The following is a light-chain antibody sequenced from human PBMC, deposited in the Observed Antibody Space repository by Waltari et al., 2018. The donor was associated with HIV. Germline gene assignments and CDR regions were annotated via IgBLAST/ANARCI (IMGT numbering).Light chain of an antibody. V-gene: IGLV2-14*01. Sequence: QSALTQPASVSGSPGQSITISCTGTSSDVGGYNYVSWYQQHPGKDPKLMIYDVSKRPSVVSNRFSGSKSGTTASLTISGLQAEDEADYYCSSYTSSSTWVFGGGTKLTVL. CDR2: DVS. CDR3: SSYTSSSTWV. J-gene: IGLJ3*02. CDR1: SSDVGGYNY.